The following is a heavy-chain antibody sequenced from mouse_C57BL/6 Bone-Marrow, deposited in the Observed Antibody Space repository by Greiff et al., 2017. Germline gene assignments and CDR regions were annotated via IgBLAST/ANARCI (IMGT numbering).Heavy chain of an antibody. V-gene: IGHV5-6*01. J-gene: IGHJ4*01. Sequence: EVKLVESGGDLVKPGGSLKLSCAASGFTFSSYGMSWVRQTPDKRLEWVATISSGGSYTYYPDSVKGRFTISRDNAKNTLYLQMSSLKSEDTAMYYCASYYGSSYPYYAMDYWGQGTSVTVSS. CDR2: ISSGGSYT. D-gene: IGHD1-1*01. CDR1: GFTFSSYG. CDR3: ASYYGSSYPYYAMDY.